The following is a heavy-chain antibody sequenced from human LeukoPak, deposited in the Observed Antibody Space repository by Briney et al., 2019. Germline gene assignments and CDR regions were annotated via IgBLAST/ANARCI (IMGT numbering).Heavy chain of an antibody. CDR1: GGSISSDYFY. V-gene: IGHV4-30-4*01. CDR2: VYSSGST. Sequence: SQTLSLTCTVSGGSISSDYFYWTWIRQPSGKGLEWIGYVYSSGSTYYNPSLNSRITMSVDTSKNQFSLKLSSVTAADTAVYSCARSRTGYYFDYWGQGTLVTVPS. D-gene: IGHD7-27*01. J-gene: IGHJ4*02. CDR3: ARSRTGYYFDY.